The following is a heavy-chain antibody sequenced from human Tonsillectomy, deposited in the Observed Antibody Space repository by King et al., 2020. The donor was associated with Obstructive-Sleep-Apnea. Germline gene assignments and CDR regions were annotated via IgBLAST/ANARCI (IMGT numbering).Heavy chain of an antibody. Sequence: VQLVESGGGVVQPGRSLRLSCAASRFTFSSYAMHWVRQAPGKGLEWVALIWSDENVNYYTDSVKGRFTVSRDNSKNTLYLQMNSLRAEDTAVYYCARANITGTTAYFDYWGQGTLVTVSS. J-gene: IGHJ4*02. CDR1: RFTFSSYA. CDR2: IWSDENVN. CDR3: ARANITGTTAYFDY. D-gene: IGHD1-20*01. V-gene: IGHV3-33*01.